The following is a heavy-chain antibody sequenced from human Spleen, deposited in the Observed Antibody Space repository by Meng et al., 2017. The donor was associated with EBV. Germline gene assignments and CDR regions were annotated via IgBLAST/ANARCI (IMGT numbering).Heavy chain of an antibody. J-gene: IGHJ4*02. CDR2: IYYSGTT. CDR1: DGSISSSSYY. Sequence: QLQGSGPGLVKPSGTLSLTCIVSDGSISSSSYYWGWIRQPPGKGLEWIGSIYYSGTTHYNPSLKSRVTISVDTSKNQLSLKVNSVTAADTGVYYCARPGYCGEPSCYHRERPFDYWGQGTLVTVSS. CDR3: ARPGYCGEPSCYHRERPFDY. V-gene: IGHV4-39*01. D-gene: IGHD2-2*01.